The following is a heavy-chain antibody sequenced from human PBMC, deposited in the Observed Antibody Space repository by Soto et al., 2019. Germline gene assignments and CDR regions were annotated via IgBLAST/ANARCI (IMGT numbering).Heavy chain of an antibody. CDR1: GGSISSSSYY. V-gene: IGHV4-39*01. D-gene: IGHD2-2*01. Sequence: QLQLQESGPGLVKPSETLSLTCTVSGGSISSSSYYWGWIRQPPGKGLEWIGSIDYSGSTYYNPSLKSRVTISVDTSKSQFSLRVSSVTAADTAVYYCARHGIVLVAAATAPGWFDPWGQGTLVTVSS. J-gene: IGHJ5*02. CDR2: IDYSGST. CDR3: ARHGIVLVAAATAPGWFDP.